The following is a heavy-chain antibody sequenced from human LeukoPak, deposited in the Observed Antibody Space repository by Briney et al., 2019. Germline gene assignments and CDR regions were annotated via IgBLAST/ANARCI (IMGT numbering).Heavy chain of an antibody. V-gene: IGHV3-66*02. CDR1: GFTVSSNY. Sequence: GGSLRLSCAASGFTVSSNYMSWVRQAPGKGLEWVSVIYSGGSTYYADSVKGRFTISRDNSKNTLYLQMNSLRAEDTAVYYCARDPSGSYSGYWGQGTLVTVPS. CDR3: ARDPSGSYSGY. D-gene: IGHD1-26*01. J-gene: IGHJ4*02. CDR2: IYSGGST.